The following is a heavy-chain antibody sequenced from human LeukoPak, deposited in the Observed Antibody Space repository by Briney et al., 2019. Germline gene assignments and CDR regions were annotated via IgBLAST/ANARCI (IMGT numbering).Heavy chain of an antibody. CDR1: GYTFTSYA. V-gene: IGHV1-3*01. Sequence: GASVKVSCKASGYTFTSYAMHWVRQAPGQRLEWMGWINAGNGNTKYSQKFQGRVTITRDTSASTAYMELSSLRSEDTAVYYCARGSPTYYYDSSGYCYWGQGTLVTVSS. CDR3: ARGSPTYYYDSSGYCY. J-gene: IGHJ4*02. CDR2: INAGNGNT. D-gene: IGHD3-22*01.